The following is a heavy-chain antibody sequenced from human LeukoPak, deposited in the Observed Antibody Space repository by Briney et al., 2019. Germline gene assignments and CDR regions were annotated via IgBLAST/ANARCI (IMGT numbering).Heavy chain of an antibody. CDR3: ARAEGELLIDY. CDR1: GYTFTSYD. Sequence: ASVKVSCKDSGYTFTSYDINWVRQATGQGLEWMGWMNPNSGNTGYAQKFQGRVTITRNTSISTAYMELSSLRSEDTAVYYCARAEGELLIDYWGQGTLVTVSS. J-gene: IGHJ4*02. CDR2: MNPNSGNT. D-gene: IGHD1-26*01. V-gene: IGHV1-8*03.